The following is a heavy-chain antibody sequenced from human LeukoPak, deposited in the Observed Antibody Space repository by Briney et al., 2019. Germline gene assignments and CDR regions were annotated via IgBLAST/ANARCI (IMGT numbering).Heavy chain of an antibody. CDR3: AREARGASNSYPLAFDY. CDR2: IYSGGST. D-gene: IGHD6-6*01. V-gene: IGHV3-66*01. Sequence: GGSLRLSCAASGFTVSSNYMSWVRQAPGKGLEWVSVIYSGGSTYYADSVKGRFTISRDNAKNSLHLQMNSLRAEDTAVYYCAREARGASNSYPLAFDYWGQGTLVTVSS. CDR1: GFTVSSNY. J-gene: IGHJ4*02.